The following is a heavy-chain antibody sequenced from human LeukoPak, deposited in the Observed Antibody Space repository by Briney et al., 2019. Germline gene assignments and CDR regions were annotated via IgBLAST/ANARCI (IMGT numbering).Heavy chain of an antibody. CDR1: GYTFTSYD. CDR2: MNPNSGNT. D-gene: IGHD6-6*01. V-gene: IGHV1-8*01. CDR3: ARALGRSSSTGSGY. Sequence: ASVKVSCKASGYTFTSYDITWVRQATGQGLEWMGWMNPNSGNTGYAQKFQGRVTMTRNTSISTAYMELSSLRSEDTAVYYCARALGRSSSTGSGYWGQGTLVTVSS. J-gene: IGHJ4*02.